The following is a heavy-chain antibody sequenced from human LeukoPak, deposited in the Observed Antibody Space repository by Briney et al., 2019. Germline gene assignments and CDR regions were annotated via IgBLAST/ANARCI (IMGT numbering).Heavy chain of an antibody. V-gene: IGHV3-48*03. D-gene: IGHD2-2*01. CDR3: ARSSASAFDY. J-gene: IGHJ4*02. Sequence: GGSLRLSCAASGFTFSSYEMNWVRQAPGKGLEWVSYITSSTTTIYYADSVKGRFTISRDNAKNSLYLQMNSLRAEGTAVYYCARSSASAFDYWGQGTLVTVSS. CDR1: GFTFSSYE. CDR2: ITSSTTTI.